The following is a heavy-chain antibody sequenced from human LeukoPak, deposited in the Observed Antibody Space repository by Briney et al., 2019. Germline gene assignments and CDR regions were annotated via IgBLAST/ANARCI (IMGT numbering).Heavy chain of an antibody. D-gene: IGHD5-24*01. CDR1: GFTFSSYG. J-gene: IGHJ4*02. V-gene: IGHV3-30*03. CDR3: AREMATINVRPFDY. Sequence: GRSLRLSCAASGFTFSSYGMHWVRQAPGKGLEWVAVISYDGSNKYYADSVKGRFTISRDNSKNTLYLQMNSLRAEDTAVYYCAREMATINVRPFDYWGQGTLVTVSS. CDR2: ISYDGSNK.